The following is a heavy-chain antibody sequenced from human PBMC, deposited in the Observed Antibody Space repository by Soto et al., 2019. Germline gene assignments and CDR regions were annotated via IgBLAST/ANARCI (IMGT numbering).Heavy chain of an antibody. CDR3: ARDVMTTVTSSWNYYGMDV. CDR2: ISAYHGHT. J-gene: IGHJ6*02. V-gene: IGHV1-18*04. Sequence: QVQLLQSGAEVKKPGASVKVSCKASGYTFTSYGISWVRQAPGQGFDVMGWISAYHGHTSYAQKLQGRVTMTTDTAMSTAYMEMRSLRSDDTAVYYCARDVMTTVTSSWNYYGMDVWVRDSTASVSS. CDR1: GYTFTSYG. D-gene: IGHD4-4*01.